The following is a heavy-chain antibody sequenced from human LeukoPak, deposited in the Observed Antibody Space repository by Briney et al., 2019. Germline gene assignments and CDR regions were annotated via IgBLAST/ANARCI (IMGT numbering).Heavy chain of an antibody. J-gene: IGHJ1*01. D-gene: IGHD3-22*01. V-gene: IGHV4-39*07. CDR3: ARDYSDNSDYSPYTFQH. CDR2: IYYSGST. Sequence: SETLSLTCTVSGGSISSSVHYWGWIRQPPGKGLEWIGSIYYSGSTYYNPSLKSRVTILVDTSKNQFSLKLSSVTAADTAVYYCARDYSDNSDYSPYTFQHWGQGTLVTVSS. CDR1: GGSISSSVHY.